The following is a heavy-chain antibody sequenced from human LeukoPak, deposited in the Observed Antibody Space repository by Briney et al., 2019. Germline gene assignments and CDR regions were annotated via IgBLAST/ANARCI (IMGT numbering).Heavy chain of an antibody. Sequence: PGGSLRLSCAASAFTFISYEMNWVRQAPGKGLEWVAYISSGATTIFYADSVKGRFTISRDNARNSLFLQMNSLRAEDTAVYYCARGSHIGAAGILDNWGQGTLVTVSS. D-gene: IGHD6-13*01. J-gene: IGHJ4*02. CDR1: AFTFISYE. CDR3: ARGSHIGAAGILDN. V-gene: IGHV3-48*03. CDR2: ISSGATTI.